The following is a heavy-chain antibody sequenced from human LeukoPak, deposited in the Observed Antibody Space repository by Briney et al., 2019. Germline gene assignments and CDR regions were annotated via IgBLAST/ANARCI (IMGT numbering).Heavy chain of an antibody. Sequence: GGSLRLSCSASGFTFSDYGMHWVRQAPGKGLEWVSGIVPSGATSYYADSVKGRFTISRDNSKNTVSLQMNSLRVEDTALYYCVRDRDWGAFDPWGQGTPVTVPS. CDR2: IVPSGATS. V-gene: IGHV3-23*01. J-gene: IGHJ5*02. D-gene: IGHD3-16*01. CDR3: VRDRDWGAFDP. CDR1: GFTFSDYG.